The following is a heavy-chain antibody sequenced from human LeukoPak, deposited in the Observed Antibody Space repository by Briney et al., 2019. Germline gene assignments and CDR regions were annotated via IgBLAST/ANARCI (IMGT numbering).Heavy chain of an antibody. J-gene: IGHJ3*02. CDR3: AREYSSSSGRRAFDI. Sequence: SRTLSLTCTVSGGSIGSGAYYWSCIRQPPGSGLEWSGYIYYSGSTNYNPSLKSRLTVSIDTSENQFSLKLSSVTAADTAVYYCAREYSSSSGRRAFDIWGQGTMVTVSS. CDR2: IYYSGST. V-gene: IGHV4-61*08. CDR1: GGSIGSGAYY. D-gene: IGHD6-6*01.